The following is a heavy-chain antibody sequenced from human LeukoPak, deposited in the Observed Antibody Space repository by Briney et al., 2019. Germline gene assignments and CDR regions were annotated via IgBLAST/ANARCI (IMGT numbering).Heavy chain of an antibody. CDR1: GGSVNVGDNY. V-gene: IGHV4-30-4*01. Sequence: SETLSLTCTVSGGSVNVGDNYWTWIRQPPGKGLEWVGFISYSGNTFYNPSLNSRVSMSLDTSYNHFSLKLTSVTAADTAIYYCARGSGSDPWPIFDPWGQGILVTVSS. D-gene: IGHD3-10*01. CDR3: ARGSGSDPWPIFDP. J-gene: IGHJ5*02. CDR2: ISYSGNT.